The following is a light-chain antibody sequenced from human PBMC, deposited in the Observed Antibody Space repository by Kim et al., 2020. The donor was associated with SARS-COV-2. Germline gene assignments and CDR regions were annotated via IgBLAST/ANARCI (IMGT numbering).Light chain of an antibody. CDR2: GAS. J-gene: IGKJ1*01. V-gene: IGKV3-20*01. Sequence: EIVLTQSPGTLSLSPGERATLSCRASQSVSSNYLAWYQQKPGQAPRLLIYGASSRATGIPDRFSGSGSGTDFTLTITRLEPEDFAVYYCQRYRISPATFGQGTKVDIK. CDR3: QRYRISPAT. CDR1: QSVSSNY.